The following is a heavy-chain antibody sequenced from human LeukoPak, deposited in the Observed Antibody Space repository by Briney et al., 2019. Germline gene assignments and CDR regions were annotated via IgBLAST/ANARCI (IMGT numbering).Heavy chain of an antibody. CDR1: GYSFTSYA. D-gene: IGHD5-24*01. CDR3: ARDRYGDGFAHLDY. CDR2: ITPSGGT. Sequence: ASVKVSCKASGYSFTSYAIHWVRQAPGQGLEWMGWITPSGGTNYPQKFQGRVAITWDTSITTAYMDLSRLTSDDTAVYYCARDRYGDGFAHLDYWGQGALVTVSS. J-gene: IGHJ4*02. V-gene: IGHV1-2*02.